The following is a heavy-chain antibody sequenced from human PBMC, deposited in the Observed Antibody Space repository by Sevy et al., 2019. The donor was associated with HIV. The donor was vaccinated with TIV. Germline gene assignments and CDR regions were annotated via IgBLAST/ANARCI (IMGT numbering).Heavy chain of an antibody. J-gene: IGHJ3*02. Sequence: SETPSLTCTVSGGSIRSYYWSWIRQPPGKGLEWIGYIYYSGSTNYNPSLKSRVTISVDTSKNQFSLKLSSVTAADTAVYYCARDIRGLRAFDIWGQGTMVTVSS. V-gene: IGHV4-59*01. CDR3: ARDIRGLRAFDI. CDR2: IYYSGST. CDR1: GGSIRSYY. D-gene: IGHD1-20*01.